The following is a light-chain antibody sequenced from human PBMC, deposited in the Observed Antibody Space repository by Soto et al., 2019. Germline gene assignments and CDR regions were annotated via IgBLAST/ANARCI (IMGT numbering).Light chain of an antibody. Sequence: DIQMTQSPSTLSASVGDRVTITCRASQSISSWLAWYQQKPGKAPKLLIYKASSLESGVPSRFSGSGSGTEFTLTISSLQPDYFSTYYCQQYNSYAWTFGQGTKVEIK. CDR1: QSISSW. CDR2: KAS. J-gene: IGKJ1*01. CDR3: QQYNSYAWT. V-gene: IGKV1-5*03.